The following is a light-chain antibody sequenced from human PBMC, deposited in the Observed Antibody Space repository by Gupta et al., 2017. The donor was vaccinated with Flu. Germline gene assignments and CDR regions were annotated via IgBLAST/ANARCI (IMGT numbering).Light chain of an antibody. CDR2: DVH. V-gene: IGLV2-8*01. CDR1: RSDIGGYTY. J-gene: IGLJ2*01. CDR3: SSFAGSENFII. Sequence: VTISCTGTRSDIGGYTYVSWYQQRPGHAPRLVIYDVHKRPSGIPDRFSGSKSGSTASLTVSGLQPDDEGDYYCSSFAGSENFIIFGGGTKVTVL.